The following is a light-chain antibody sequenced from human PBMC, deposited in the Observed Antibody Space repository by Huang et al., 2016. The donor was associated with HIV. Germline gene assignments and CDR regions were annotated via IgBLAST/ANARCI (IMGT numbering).Light chain of an antibody. CDR1: QHVGRS. Sequence: DIVMTQSPVSLAVSLGVRATINCQSSQHVGRSFAWYQQKPGQSPKLLIYWASTRAFGVPDRFSGSGSGTDFTLTISSLQAADVAVYYCQQHYSSPWTFGQGTKVEIK. V-gene: IGKV4-1*01. J-gene: IGKJ1*01. CDR2: WAS. CDR3: QQHYSSPWT.